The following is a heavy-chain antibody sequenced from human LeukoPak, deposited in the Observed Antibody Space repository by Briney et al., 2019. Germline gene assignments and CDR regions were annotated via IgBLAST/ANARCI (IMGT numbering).Heavy chain of an antibody. J-gene: IGHJ6*03. CDR1: GRSISSYY. Sequence: PSETLSLTCTVSGRSISSYYWSWIRQPPGKGLEWIGYIYYSGITNYNPSFKSRVTISVDTSKNQFSLKLSSVTAADTAVYYCARELLCSGEPPPHYMDVWGKGTTVTVSS. CDR2: IYYSGIT. D-gene: IGHD3-10*01. V-gene: IGHV4-59*01. CDR3: ARELLCSGEPPPHYMDV.